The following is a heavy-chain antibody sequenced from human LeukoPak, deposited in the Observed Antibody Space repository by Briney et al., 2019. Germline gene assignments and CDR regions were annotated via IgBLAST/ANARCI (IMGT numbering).Heavy chain of an antibody. J-gene: IGHJ4*02. V-gene: IGHV1-69*05. CDR2: IIPIFGTA. Sequence: ASVKVSCKASGGTFSSYAISWVRQAPGQGLEWMGWIIPIFGTANYAQKFQGRVTITTDASTSTAYMELSSLRSEDTAVYYCARDPSAVGATPRGYFDYWGQGTLVTVSS. CDR1: GGTFSSYA. D-gene: IGHD1-26*01. CDR3: ARDPSAVGATPRGYFDY.